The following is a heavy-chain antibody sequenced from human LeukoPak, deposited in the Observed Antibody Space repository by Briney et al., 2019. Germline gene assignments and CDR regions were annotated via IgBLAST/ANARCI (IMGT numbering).Heavy chain of an antibody. D-gene: IGHD2-2*01. J-gene: IGHJ5*02. CDR1: GFTFDDYA. V-gene: IGHV3-9*01. CDR3: AKDRNQLLFGGYWFDP. CDR2: ISWNSGSI. Sequence: SGRSLRLSCAASGFTFDDYAMHWVRQAPGKGLEWVSGISWNSGSIGYADSVKGRFTISRDNAKDSLYLQMNSLRAEDTAVYYCAKDRNQLLFGGYWFDPWGQGTLVTVSS.